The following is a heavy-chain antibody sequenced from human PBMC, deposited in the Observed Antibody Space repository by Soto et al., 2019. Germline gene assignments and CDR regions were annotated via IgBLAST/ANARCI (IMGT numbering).Heavy chain of an antibody. Sequence: QVQLVQSGAEVKKPGSSVKVSCKDSGGTFSSYTISWGRKAPGQGLEWMGRIIPILGIANYAQKFQGRVTITADKSTSTAYMELSSLRSEDTAVYYCARDGGSGWYYFDYWGQGTLVTVSS. CDR1: GGTFSSYT. D-gene: IGHD6-19*01. J-gene: IGHJ4*02. CDR3: ARDGGSGWYYFDY. V-gene: IGHV1-69*08. CDR2: IIPILGIA.